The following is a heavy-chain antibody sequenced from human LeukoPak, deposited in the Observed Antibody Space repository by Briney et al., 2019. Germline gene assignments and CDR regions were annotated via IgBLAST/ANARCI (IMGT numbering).Heavy chain of an antibody. Sequence: PGGSLRLSCAASGFTFSTYEMNWVRQAPGKGLEWVSYISSSGSTIDYADSVKGRFTISRDNAKNSLYLQMNSLRAEDTAVYYCARGGGLAYLFNAFDIWGQGLWSPSLQ. V-gene: IGHV3-48*03. CDR3: ARGGGLAYLFNAFDI. CDR1: GFTFSTYE. CDR2: ISSSGSTI. D-gene: IGHD2/OR15-2a*01. J-gene: IGHJ3*02.